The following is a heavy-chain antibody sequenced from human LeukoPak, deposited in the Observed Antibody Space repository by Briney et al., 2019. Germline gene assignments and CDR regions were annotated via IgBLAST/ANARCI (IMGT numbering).Heavy chain of an antibody. J-gene: IGHJ4*02. Sequence: GGSLRLSCAASGFTFDDYAMHWVRQAPGKGLEWVSGISWNSGSIGYADSVKGRFTISRDNAKNSLYLQMNSLRAEDTALYYCAKAPDDIVATNGGFLDYWGQGTLVTVSS. CDR1: GFTFDDYA. CDR2: ISWNSGSI. V-gene: IGHV3-9*01. D-gene: IGHD5-12*01. CDR3: AKAPDDIVATNGGFLDY.